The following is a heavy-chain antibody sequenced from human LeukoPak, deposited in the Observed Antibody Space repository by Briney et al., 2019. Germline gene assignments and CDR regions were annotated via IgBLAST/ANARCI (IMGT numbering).Heavy chain of an antibody. V-gene: IGHV1-69*05. CDR1: GGTFSNYA. Sequence: GASVKVSCKASGGTFSNYAISWVRQAPGQGLEWMGGIIPIFGTANYAQKFQGRVTITTDESTSTAYMELSSLRSEDTAVYYCAVAYYYGSGSYPYYYYYMDVWGKGTTVTVSS. D-gene: IGHD3-10*01. CDR3: AVAYYYGSGSYPYYYYYMDV. J-gene: IGHJ6*03. CDR2: IIPIFGTA.